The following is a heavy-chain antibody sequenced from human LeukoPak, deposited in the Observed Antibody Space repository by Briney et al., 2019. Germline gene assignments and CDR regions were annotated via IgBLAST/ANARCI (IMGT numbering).Heavy chain of an antibody. CDR3: ARDRRSSGYYYVS. CDR1: GFTVSSNY. D-gene: IGHD3-22*01. CDR2: IYSGGST. Sequence: PGGSLRLSCAASGFTVSSNYMSWVRQAPGKGVEWVSVIYSGGSTYYADSVKGGFTISRDNSKNTLYLQMNSLRAEDTAVYYCARDRRSSGYYYVSWGQGTLVTVSS. J-gene: IGHJ4*02. V-gene: IGHV3-53*01.